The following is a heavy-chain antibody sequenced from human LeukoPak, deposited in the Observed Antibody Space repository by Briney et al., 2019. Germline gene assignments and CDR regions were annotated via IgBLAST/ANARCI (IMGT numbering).Heavy chain of an antibody. V-gene: IGHV1-24*01. D-gene: IGHD3-16*01. CDR3: ATEPILGGRERGPFDY. CDR1: GYTLTELS. Sequence: ASVKVSCKVSGYTLTELSMHWVRQAPGKGLEWMGGFDPEDGETIYAQKFQGRVTMTEDTSTDTAYMELSSLRSEDTAVYYCATEPILGGRERGPFDYWGQGTLVTVSS. CDR2: FDPEDGET. J-gene: IGHJ4*02.